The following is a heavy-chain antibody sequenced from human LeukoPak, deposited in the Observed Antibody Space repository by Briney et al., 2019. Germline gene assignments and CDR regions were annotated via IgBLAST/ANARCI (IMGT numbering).Heavy chain of an antibody. CDR2: ISWDGGST. CDR1: GFTFDDYA. CDR3: AKGRVDFWSGYYFDY. J-gene: IGHJ4*02. D-gene: IGHD3-3*01. Sequence: GGSLRLSCAASGFTFDDYAMHWVRQAPGKGLEWVSLISWDGGSTYYADSVKGRFTISRDNAKNSLYLQMNSLRAEDMALYYCAKGRVDFWSGYYFDYWGQGTLVTVSS. V-gene: IGHV3-43D*03.